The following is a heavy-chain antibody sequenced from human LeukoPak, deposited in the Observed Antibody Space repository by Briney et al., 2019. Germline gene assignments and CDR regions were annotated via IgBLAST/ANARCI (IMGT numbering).Heavy chain of an antibody. J-gene: IGHJ5*02. CDR1: GYTFTSYD. CDR3: ARAPHPRSDYYDSSGYYPEYNWFDP. V-gene: IGHV1-8*03. Sequence: ASVKVSCKASGYTFTSYDINWVRQATGQGLEWMGWMNPNSGNTGYAQKFQGRVTITRNTSISTAYMELSSLRSEDTAVYYCARAPHPRSDYYDSSGYYPEYNWFDPWGQGTLVTVSS. D-gene: IGHD3-22*01. CDR2: MNPNSGNT.